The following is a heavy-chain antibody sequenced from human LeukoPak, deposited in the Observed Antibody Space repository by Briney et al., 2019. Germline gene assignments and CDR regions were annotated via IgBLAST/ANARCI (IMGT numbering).Heavy chain of an antibody. J-gene: IGHJ6*04. CDR1: GFTFSNAW. CDR3: TTDPDCSSTSCYRSYYYYGMDV. CDR2: IKSKTDGGTT. D-gene: IGHD2-2*01. V-gene: IGHV3-15*01. Sequence: GGSLRLSCAASGFTFSNAWMSWVRQAPGKGLEWVGRIKSKTDGGTTDYAAPVKGRFTTSRDDSKNTLYLQMNSLKTEDTAVYYCTTDPDCSSTSCYRSYYYYGMDVWGKGTTVTVSS.